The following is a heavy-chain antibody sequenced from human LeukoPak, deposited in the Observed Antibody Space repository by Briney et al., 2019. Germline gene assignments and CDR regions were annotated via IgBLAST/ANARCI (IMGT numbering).Heavy chain of an antibody. CDR3: ALLGGPGYSYGDQLDV. CDR1: GFTFSSYS. J-gene: IGHJ6*02. V-gene: IGHV3-21*01. CDR2: ISSSSSYI. D-gene: IGHD5-18*01. Sequence: GGSLRLSCAASGFTFSSYSMNWVRQAPGKGLEWVSSISSSSSYIYYADSVKGRFTISRDTAKNSLYLQMNSLRAEDTAVYYCALLGGPGYSYGDQLDVWGQGTTVTVSS.